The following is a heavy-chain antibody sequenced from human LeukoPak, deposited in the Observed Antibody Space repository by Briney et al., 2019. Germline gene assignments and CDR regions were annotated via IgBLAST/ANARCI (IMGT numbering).Heavy chain of an antibody. D-gene: IGHD3-3*01. CDR2: IYSGGST. V-gene: IGHV3-66*02. Sequence: PGGSLRLSCAASGFTVSSNYMSWVRQAPGKGLEWVSVIYSGGSTYYADSVKGRFTISRDNSKNTLYLRMNSLRAEDTAVYYCARQDVLRFLEWSPDAFDIWGQGTMVTVSS. CDR1: GFTVSSNY. CDR3: ARQDVLRFLEWSPDAFDI. J-gene: IGHJ3*02.